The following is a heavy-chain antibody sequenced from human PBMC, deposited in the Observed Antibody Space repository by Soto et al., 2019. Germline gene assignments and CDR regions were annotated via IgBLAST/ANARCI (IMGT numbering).Heavy chain of an antibody. CDR1: GFSSSNYF. V-gene: IGHV3-30*03. J-gene: IGHJ6*02. Sequence: QVQLVESGGGVVQPGRSLRLSCVASGFSSSNYFMHWVRQAPGKGQEWVAAISYDGSNKHYLDAVKGRFTISRDNSKNTLYLQMNSLRGEDTAVYSCVRGDPYYGMGVWGQGTTVSVSS. CDR3: VRGDPYYGMGV. CDR2: ISYDGSNK. D-gene: IGHD2-21*02.